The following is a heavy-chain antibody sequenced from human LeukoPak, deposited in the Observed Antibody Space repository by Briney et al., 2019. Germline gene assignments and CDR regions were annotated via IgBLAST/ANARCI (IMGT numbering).Heavy chain of an antibody. CDR1: GYTFTNYY. Sequence: GASVKVSCKASGYTFTNYYMHWVRQAPGQGLEWMGIINPSGGSTSYAQKFQGRVTMTRDMSTSTVYMELSSLRSEGTAVYYCARTTYGSGTNCAGRRCRRWFDPWGQGTLVTVSS. J-gene: IGHJ5*02. CDR2: INPSGGST. CDR3: ARTTYGSGTNCAGRRCRRWFDP. V-gene: IGHV1-46*01. D-gene: IGHD3-10*01.